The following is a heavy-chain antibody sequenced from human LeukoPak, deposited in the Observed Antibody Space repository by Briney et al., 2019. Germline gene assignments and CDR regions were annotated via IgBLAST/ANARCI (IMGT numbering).Heavy chain of an antibody. Sequence: GGSLRLSCAASGFTFSSYAMSWVRQAPGKGLEWVSAISGSGGSTYYADSVKGRFTISRDNSKNTLYLQMNSLRAEDTAVYYCAKETLNYDLWSGYYRGVGYYFDYWGQGTLVTVSS. J-gene: IGHJ4*02. V-gene: IGHV3-23*01. CDR1: GFTFSSYA. D-gene: IGHD3-3*01. CDR3: AKETLNYDLWSGYYRGVGYYFDY. CDR2: ISGSGGST.